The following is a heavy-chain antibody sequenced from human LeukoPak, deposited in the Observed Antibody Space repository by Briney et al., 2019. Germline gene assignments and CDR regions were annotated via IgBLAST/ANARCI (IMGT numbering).Heavy chain of an antibody. J-gene: IGHJ4*02. CDR3: ARGIDY. V-gene: IGHV3-73*01. Sequence: GGSLRLSCTASGFTFRVSAMQWVRQASGKGLEWVGRIRTKANNYATVYAASVKGRFTISRDGSKNTAYLQMNSLKTEDTAVYYCARGIDYWGRGTLVTVSS. CDR2: IRTKANNYAT. CDR1: GFTFRVSA.